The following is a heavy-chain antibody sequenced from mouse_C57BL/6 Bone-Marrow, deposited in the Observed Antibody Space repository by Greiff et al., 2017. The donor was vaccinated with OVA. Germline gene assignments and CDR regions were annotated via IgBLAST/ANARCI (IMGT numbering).Heavy chain of an antibody. Sequence: VQLQQSGAELLKPGASVKLSCKATGYTFTGYWIEWVKQRPGHGLEWIGEILPGSGSTNYNEKFKGKATFTADTSSNTAYMQLSSLITEDSAIYYCARPYYGSSYDYWGQGTTLTVSS. D-gene: IGHD1-1*01. V-gene: IGHV1-9*01. CDR3: ARPYYGSSYDY. CDR2: ILPGSGST. CDR1: GYTFTGYW. J-gene: IGHJ2*01.